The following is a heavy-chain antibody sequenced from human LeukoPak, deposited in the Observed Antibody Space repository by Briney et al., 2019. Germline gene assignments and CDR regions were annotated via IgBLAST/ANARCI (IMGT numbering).Heavy chain of an antibody. CDR2: IYYSGST. CDR1: GGSISSYY. D-gene: IGHD6-13*01. CDR3: ARSYSSSWTQKYYYYYMDV. Sequence: PSETLSLTCTVSGGSISSYYWSWIRQPPGKGLEWIEYIYYSGSTNYNPSLKSRVTISVDTSKNQFSLKLSSVTAADTAVYYCARSYSSSWTQKYYYYYMDVWGKGTTVTISS. J-gene: IGHJ6*03. V-gene: IGHV4-59*01.